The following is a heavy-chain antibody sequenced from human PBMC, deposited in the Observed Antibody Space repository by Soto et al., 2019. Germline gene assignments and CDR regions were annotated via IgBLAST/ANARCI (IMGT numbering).Heavy chain of an antibody. CDR1: GGSISSGGYY. CDR2: IYYSGST. CDR3: ARADTVPHYYYGMDV. J-gene: IGHJ6*02. Sequence: SETLSLTCTVSGGSISSGGYYWSWIRQHPGKGLEWIGYIYYSGSTYYNPSLKSRVTISVDTSKNQFSLKLSSVTAADTAVYYRARADTVPHYYYGMDVWGQGTTVTVSS. V-gene: IGHV4-31*03. D-gene: IGHD4-4*01.